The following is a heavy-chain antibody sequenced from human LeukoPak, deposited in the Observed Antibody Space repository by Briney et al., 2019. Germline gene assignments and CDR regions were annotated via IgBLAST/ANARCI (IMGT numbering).Heavy chain of an antibody. J-gene: IGHJ1*01. CDR3: ARDKAVTTEVTRHFQH. CDR1: GYTFTSYG. V-gene: IGHV1-18*01. Sequence: ASVKVSCKASGYTFTSYGISWVRQAPGQGLEWMGWISAYNGNTNYAQKLQGRVTMTTDTSTSTAYMELRSLRSDDTAVYYCARDKAVTTEVTRHFQHWGQGTLVTVSS. D-gene: IGHD4-23*01. CDR2: ISAYNGNT.